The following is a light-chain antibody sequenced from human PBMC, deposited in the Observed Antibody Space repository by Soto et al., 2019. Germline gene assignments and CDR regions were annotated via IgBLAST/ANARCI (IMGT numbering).Light chain of an antibody. V-gene: IGKV3-11*01. Sequence: EIVLTQSPATLSLSPGERATLSCRASRSVSSYLAWYQQKPGQAPRLLIYDASNRATGIPARFSGSGSGTDFTLTISSLEPEDFAVYYCQQRSIWPWTFGQGTKV. CDR3: QQRSIWPWT. CDR2: DAS. J-gene: IGKJ1*01. CDR1: RSVSSY.